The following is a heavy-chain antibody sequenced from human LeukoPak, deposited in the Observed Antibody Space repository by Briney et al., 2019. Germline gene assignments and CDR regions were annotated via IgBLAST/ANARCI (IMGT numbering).Heavy chain of an antibody. Sequence: QPGGSLRLSCAASGFTFRSYGMHWVRQAPGKGLEWVAVISYDGSNKYYADSVKGRFTISRDNSKNTLYLQMSSLRAEDTAVYYCAKEGLEGVYYFDYWGQGTLVTVSS. D-gene: IGHD3-3*01. CDR2: ISYDGSNK. CDR1: GFTFRSYG. J-gene: IGHJ4*02. V-gene: IGHV3-30*18. CDR3: AKEGLEGVYYFDY.